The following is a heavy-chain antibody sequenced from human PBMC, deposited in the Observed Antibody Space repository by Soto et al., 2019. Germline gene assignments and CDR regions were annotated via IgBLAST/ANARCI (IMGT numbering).Heavy chain of an antibody. CDR2: IYYSGST. Sequence: SETLCLTCSASGGTIGGSTYYWGWLRQPPGKGLEWIGSIYYSGSTYYNPSLKSRVTISEDTSKNQFSLKLSSVTAAATAVYSCARDTAMVTNNSYGMDVWGKGTTVTVSS. CDR1: GGTIGGSTYY. CDR3: ARDTAMVTNNSYGMDV. J-gene: IGHJ6*04. V-gene: IGHV4-39*01. D-gene: IGHD5-18*01.